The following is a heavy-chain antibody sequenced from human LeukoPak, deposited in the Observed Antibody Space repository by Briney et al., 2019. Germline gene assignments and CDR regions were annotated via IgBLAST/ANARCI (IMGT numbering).Heavy chain of an antibody. D-gene: IGHD3-22*01. J-gene: IGHJ6*03. CDR3: ATARRDSNYYPAYYHHYYYYMDV. V-gene: IGHV4-34*01. CDR1: GGSFSGYY. CDR2: INHSGST. Sequence: PSETLSLTYAVYGGSFSGYYWSWIRQPPGKGLEWIGEINHSGSTNYNPSLKSRVTISVDTSKNQFSLKLSSVTAADTAVYYFATARRDSNYYPAYYHHYYYYMDVWGRGTTVTVSS.